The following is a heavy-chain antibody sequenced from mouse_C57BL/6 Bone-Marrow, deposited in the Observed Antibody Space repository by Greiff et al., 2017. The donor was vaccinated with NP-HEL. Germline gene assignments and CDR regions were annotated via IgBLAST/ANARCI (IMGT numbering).Heavy chain of an antibody. J-gene: IGHJ2*01. Sequence: QVQLKESGAELVRPGASVTLSCKASGYTFTDYEMHWVKQTPVHGLEWIGAIDPETGGTAYNQKFKGKAILTADKSSSTAYMELRSLTSEDSAVYYCTRYSHYYGSSSLYYFDYWGQGTTLTVSS. V-gene: IGHV1-15*01. CDR3: TRYSHYYGSSSLYYFDY. CDR1: GYTFTDYE. CDR2: IDPETGGT. D-gene: IGHD1-1*01.